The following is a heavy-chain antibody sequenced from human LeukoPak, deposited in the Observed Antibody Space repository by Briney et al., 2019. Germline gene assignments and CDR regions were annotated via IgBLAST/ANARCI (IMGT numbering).Heavy chain of an antibody. D-gene: IGHD6-19*01. CDR1: GFTFSTYW. V-gene: IGHV3-7*05. J-gene: IGHJ4*02. CDR3: ARDYPPPPVAGPYYFDF. Sequence: GGSLRLSCAASGFTFSTYWMSWVRQAPGQGLEWVANIKQDGSEKYYVDSVEGRFTISRDNAKNSLYLQMNSLRAEDTAVYYCARDYPPPPVAGPYYFDFWGLGTLVTVSS. CDR2: IKQDGSEK.